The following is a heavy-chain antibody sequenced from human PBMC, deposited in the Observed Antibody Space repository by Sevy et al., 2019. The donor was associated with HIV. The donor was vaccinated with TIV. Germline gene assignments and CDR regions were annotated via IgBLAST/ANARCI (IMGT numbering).Heavy chain of an antibody. CDR2: ISSNGGST. CDR3: VKASGYSSGWSYFDY. CDR1: GFTFSSYA. D-gene: IGHD6-19*01. Sequence: GGSLRLSCSASGFTFSSYAMHLVRQAPGKGLEYVSAISSNGGSTYYADSVKGRFTISRDNSKNTLYLQMSSLRAEDTAVYYCVKASGYSSGWSYFDYWGQGTLVTVSS. V-gene: IGHV3-64D*06. J-gene: IGHJ4*02.